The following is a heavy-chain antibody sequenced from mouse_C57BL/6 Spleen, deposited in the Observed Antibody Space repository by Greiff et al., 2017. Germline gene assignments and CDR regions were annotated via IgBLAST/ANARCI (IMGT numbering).Heavy chain of an antibody. CDR1: GFTFSSYT. D-gene: IGHD2-4*01. CDR3: ARHSPYDYDGTWFAY. J-gene: IGHJ3*01. V-gene: IGHV5-9*01. CDR2: ISGGGGNT. Sequence: DVHLVESGGGLVKPGGSLKLSCAASGFTFSSYTMSWVRQTPEKRLEWVATISGGGGNTYYPDSVKGRFTISRDNAKNTLYLQMSSLRSEDTALYYCARHSPYDYDGTWFAYWGQGTLVTVSA.